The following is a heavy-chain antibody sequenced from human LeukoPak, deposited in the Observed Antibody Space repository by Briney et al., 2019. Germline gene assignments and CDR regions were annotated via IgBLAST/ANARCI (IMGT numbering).Heavy chain of an antibody. V-gene: IGHV3-30*03. CDR2: ISYDGSNK. J-gene: IGHJ3*02. Sequence: GGSLRLSCAAPGVTFSGYSVHWVRQAPGEGLEWVAVISYDGSNKYYADSVKGRFTISRDNSKNTLYLQMNSLRAEDTAVYYCARDRAPPDSGWYTPRDAFDIWGQGTMVTVSS. D-gene: IGHD6-19*01. CDR3: ARDRAPPDSGWYTPRDAFDI. CDR1: GVTFSGYS.